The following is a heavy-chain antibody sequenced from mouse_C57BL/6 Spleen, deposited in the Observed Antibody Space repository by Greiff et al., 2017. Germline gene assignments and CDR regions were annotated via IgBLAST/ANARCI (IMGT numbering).Heavy chain of an antibody. CDR2: IYPGDGDT. V-gene: IGHV1-80*01. J-gene: IGHJ2*01. Sequence: VQLQQSGAELVKPGASVKISCKASGYAFSSYWMNWVKQRPGKGLEWIGQIYPGDGDTNYNGKFKGKATLTAAKSSSTAYMQLSSLTSENSAVYVGAKSDDGYCCDYWGQGTTLTVSS. CDR3: AKSDDGYCCDY. CDR1: GYAFSSYW. D-gene: IGHD2-3*01.